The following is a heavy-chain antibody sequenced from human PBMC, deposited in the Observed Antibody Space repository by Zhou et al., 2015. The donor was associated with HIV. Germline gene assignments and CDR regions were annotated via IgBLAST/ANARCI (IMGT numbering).Heavy chain of an antibody. J-gene: IGHJ4*02. CDR2: VNAGNGNT. Sequence: QVQLVQSGAEVKKPGSSVKVSCTGPRDTFNNYPISWVRQAPGQGLEWMGWVNAGNGNTKYSQKFQGSVTITRDTSASTAYMELSSLRSGDTAVFYCAREGVQSVADAYYFDYWGQGTLVTVSS. CDR3: AREGVQSVADAYYFDY. D-gene: IGHD5-12*01. CDR1: RDTFNNYP. V-gene: IGHV1-3*01.